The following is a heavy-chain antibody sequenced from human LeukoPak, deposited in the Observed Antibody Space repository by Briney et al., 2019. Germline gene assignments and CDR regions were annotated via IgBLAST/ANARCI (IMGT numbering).Heavy chain of an antibody. D-gene: IGHD3-10*01. CDR3: ARVEGTYGSGSYNFQH. J-gene: IGHJ1*01. V-gene: IGHV3-21*01. CDR1: GFTFSSYS. Sequence: GGSLRLSCAASGFTFSSYSMNWVRQAPGKGLEWVSSISSSSSYIYYADSVKGRFTISRDNAKNTLYLQMNSLRAEDTAVYYCARVEGTYGSGSYNFQHWGQGTLVTVSS. CDR2: ISSSSSYI.